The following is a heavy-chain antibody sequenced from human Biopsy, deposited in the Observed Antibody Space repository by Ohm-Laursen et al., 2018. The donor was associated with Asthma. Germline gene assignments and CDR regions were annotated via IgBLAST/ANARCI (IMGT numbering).Heavy chain of an antibody. V-gene: IGHV1-18*01. Sequence: ASVKISCKTSGYTFNSAGITWVRQAPGQGLEWMGWISVYNGNTKVAQRLQDRVTMITDTSTSTAYMELRSLRSDDTAVYFCARAVDYSHYYGIDVWGQGTTVTVS. J-gene: IGHJ6*02. CDR3: ARAVDYSHYYGIDV. CDR2: ISVYNGNT. CDR1: GYTFNSAG. D-gene: IGHD3-10*01.